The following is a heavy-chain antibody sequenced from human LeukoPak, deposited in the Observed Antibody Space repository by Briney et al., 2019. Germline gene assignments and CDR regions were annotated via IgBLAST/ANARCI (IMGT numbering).Heavy chain of an antibody. CDR1: GFSFSIYS. CDR2: ISHTGSPV. D-gene: IGHD4-23*01. CDR3: ARGSFGWATVGDDAFDI. Sequence: GGSLRLSCAASGFSFSIYSMNWVRQAPGKGLEWVSYISHTGSPVSYADSVKGRFTISRDNSKSTLYLQMNSLRAEDTAVYYCARGSFGWATVGDDAFDIWGQGTMVTVSS. V-gene: IGHV3-48*01. J-gene: IGHJ3*02.